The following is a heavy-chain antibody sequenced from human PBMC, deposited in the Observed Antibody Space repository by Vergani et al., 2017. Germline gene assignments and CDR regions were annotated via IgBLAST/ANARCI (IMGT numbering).Heavy chain of an antibody. CDR1: GYTFTSYG. Sequence: QVQLVQSGAAVKKPGASVKVSCKASGYTFTSYGISWVRQAPGQGLEWMGWISAYNGNTNYAQKLQGRVTMTTDTSTSTAYMELRSLRSDDTAVYYCATTQVGTYCSSTSCLPPNYFQHWGQGTLVTVSS. V-gene: IGHV1-18*01. J-gene: IGHJ1*01. CDR3: ATTQVGTYCSSTSCLPPNYFQH. D-gene: IGHD2-2*01. CDR2: ISAYNGNT.